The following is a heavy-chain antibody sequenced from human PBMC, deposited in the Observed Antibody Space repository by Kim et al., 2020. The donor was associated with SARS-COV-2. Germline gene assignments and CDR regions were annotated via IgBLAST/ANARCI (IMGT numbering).Heavy chain of an antibody. D-gene: IGHD3-10*01. CDR2: IKRDGSDK. CDR3: ARKFGTGSPWYFDY. CDR1: GFTFDRFW. J-gene: IGHJ4*02. Sequence: LSLTCGVSGFTFDRFWMGWVRQAPGKGLEWVAIIKRDGSDKYYVDSVEGRFSISRDNAKNSLYLQMNSLRVEDTAVYYYARKFGTGSPWYFDYWGEGTLVTVSS. V-gene: IGHV3-7*03.